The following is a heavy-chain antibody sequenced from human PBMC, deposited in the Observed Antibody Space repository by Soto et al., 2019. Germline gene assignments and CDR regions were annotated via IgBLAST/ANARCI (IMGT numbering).Heavy chain of an antibody. V-gene: IGHV3-74*01. CDR1: GFTFSGDW. Sequence: PGGSLRLSCVASGFTFSGDWRHWVRQAAEKGLVWVSRINMDGTSTNYADSVKGRFTISRDNAKNTLYLQVNSLRVDDTAVYYCARGPRGLYHHEYWGQGALVTVSS. CDR2: INMDGTST. CDR3: ARGPRGLYHHEY. J-gene: IGHJ4*02. D-gene: IGHD2-2*01.